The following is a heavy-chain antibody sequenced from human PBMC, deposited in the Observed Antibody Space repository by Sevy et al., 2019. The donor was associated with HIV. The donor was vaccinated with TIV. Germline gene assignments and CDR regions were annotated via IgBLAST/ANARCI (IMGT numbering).Heavy chain of an antibody. Sequence: SQTLSLTCAISGDSVSTYSAAWNWIRQSPSRGLEWLGRTYYKSKWYNDYALSGKSRISINPDTPKNQISLQLNSVTPEDTAVYYCARESRWFFFHFDYWGQGTLVTVSS. V-gene: IGHV6-1*01. J-gene: IGHJ4*02. CDR2: TYYKSKWYN. CDR3: ARESRWFFFHFDY. D-gene: IGHD3-10*01. CDR1: GDSVSTYSAA.